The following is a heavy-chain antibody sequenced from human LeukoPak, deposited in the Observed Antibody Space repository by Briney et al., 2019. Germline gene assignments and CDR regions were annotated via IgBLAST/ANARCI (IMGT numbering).Heavy chain of an antibody. V-gene: IGHV4-34*01. Sequence: SETLSLTCAVYGGSFGGYYWSWIRQPPGKGLEWIGEINHSGSTNYNPSLKSRVTISVDTSKNQFSLKLSFVTAADTAVYCCARGRGWFQKYFDYWGQGTLVTVSS. CDR2: INHSGST. CDR3: ARGRGWFQKYFDY. J-gene: IGHJ4*02. CDR1: GGSFGGYY. D-gene: IGHD6-19*01.